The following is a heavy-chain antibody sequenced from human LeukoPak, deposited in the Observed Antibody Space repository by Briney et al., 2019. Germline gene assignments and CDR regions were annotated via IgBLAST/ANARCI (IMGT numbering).Heavy chain of an antibody. V-gene: IGHV4-59*01. D-gene: IGHD3-22*01. J-gene: IGHJ6*03. CDR3: ARARGYDISGYYYVLGYYYYYMDV. CDR1: GGSISSYY. Sequence: SETLSLTRTVSGGSISSYYWSWIRQPPGKGLEWIGYIYYSGSTNYNPSLKSRVTISVDTCKNQFSLKLSSVTAADTAVYYCARARGYDISGYYYVLGYYYYYMDVWGKGTTVTVSS. CDR2: IYYSGST.